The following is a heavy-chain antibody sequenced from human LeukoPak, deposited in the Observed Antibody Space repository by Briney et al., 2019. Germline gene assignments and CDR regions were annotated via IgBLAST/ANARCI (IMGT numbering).Heavy chain of an antibody. D-gene: IGHD3-22*01. Sequence: GGSLRLSCAASGFTVSSNYMSWVRQAPGKGLEWVSVIYSGGSTYYADSLKGRFTISRDNSKYTLFLEMSSLRAEDTAVYYCAKQTRYDSPAGGRGFDYWGQGTLVTVSS. CDR3: AKQTRYDSPAGGRGFDY. J-gene: IGHJ4*02. V-gene: IGHV3-66*04. CDR1: GFTVSSNY. CDR2: IYSGGST.